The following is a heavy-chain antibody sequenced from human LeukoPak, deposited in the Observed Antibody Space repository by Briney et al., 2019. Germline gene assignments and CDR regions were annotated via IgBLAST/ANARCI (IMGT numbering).Heavy chain of an antibody. J-gene: IGHJ4*02. CDR2: IYPGDSDT. CDR1: GSSFTSYW. Sequence: GESLQISCKGSGSSFTSYWIGWVRQMPGKGLEWMGIIYPGDSDTRYSPSFQGQVTISVDKSISTAYLQWSSLKASDSAMYYCATRSNSGYEHFENWGQGTLVTVSS. CDR3: ATRSNSGYEHFEN. D-gene: IGHD5-12*01. V-gene: IGHV5-51*01.